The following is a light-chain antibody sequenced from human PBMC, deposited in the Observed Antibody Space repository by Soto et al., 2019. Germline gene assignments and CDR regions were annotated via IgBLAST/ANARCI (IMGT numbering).Light chain of an antibody. J-gene: IGKJ2*01. CDR2: KAS. CDR1: QSISSW. Sequence: DIQMTQSPSTLSASVGDRVTISCRASQSISSWLAWYQQKPGKAPKLLIYKASSLESGVPSRFSGSGSGTEFTLTISSLQPDDFATYYCEQYNSYPYTFGQGTKLEIK. CDR3: EQYNSYPYT. V-gene: IGKV1-5*03.